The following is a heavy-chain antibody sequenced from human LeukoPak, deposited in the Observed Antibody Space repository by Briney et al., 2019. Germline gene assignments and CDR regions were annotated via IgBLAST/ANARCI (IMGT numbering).Heavy chain of an antibody. CDR3: ARGHSGSYQRTDAFDI. CDR2: ISSDSNYI. D-gene: IGHD1-26*01. CDR1: GFTFRSYS. V-gene: IGHV3-21*01. J-gene: IGHJ3*02. Sequence: PGGSLRLFCAASGFTFRSYSINWVRQAPGKALEWVSSISSDSNYIYYADSMKGRFTVSRDNAKNSLYLQMNSLRAEDTAVYYCARGHSGSYQRTDAFDIWGQGTMVTVSS.